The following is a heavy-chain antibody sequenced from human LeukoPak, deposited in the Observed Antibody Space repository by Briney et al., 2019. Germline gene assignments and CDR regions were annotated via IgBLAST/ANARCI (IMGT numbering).Heavy chain of an antibody. CDR2: IYYSGTT. J-gene: IGHJ4*02. Sequence: SETLSLTCSVSGGSISSPNHDWAWIRQPPGQGLEWIGSIYYSGTTYYNLSLKSRVTLSVDTSQNQFSLKLSSVTAADTAVNYCARVDGDGYNIPDYWGQGTLVTVSS. D-gene: IGHD5-24*01. V-gene: IGHV4-39*01. CDR1: GGSISSPNHD. CDR3: ARVDGDGYNIPDY.